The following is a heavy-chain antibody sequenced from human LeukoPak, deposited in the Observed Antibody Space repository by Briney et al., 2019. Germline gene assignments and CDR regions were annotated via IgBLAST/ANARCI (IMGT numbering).Heavy chain of an antibody. V-gene: IGHV3-23*01. CDR1: GFTFSSYA. J-gene: IGHJ4*02. Sequence: GGYLGLSCAASGFTFSSYAMSWVRQAPGKGLEWVSTISDSGGSTYYADSVKGRFTISRDNSRNTLYLQMNSLRAEDTAVYYCARSWVSSGYYDYWGQGTLVTVSS. D-gene: IGHD3-22*01. CDR2: ISDSGGST. CDR3: ARSWVSSGYYDY.